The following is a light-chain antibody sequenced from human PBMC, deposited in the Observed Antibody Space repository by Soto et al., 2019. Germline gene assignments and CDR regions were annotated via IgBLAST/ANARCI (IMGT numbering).Light chain of an antibody. Sequence: DVVLTQIPLSSLVTVGQSASISCRSSQSLLHADGQTYLSWFHQKPGQPPRLLMHRGSNRFSGVPYRIRGSRAGTDFTLTISGVEPGDVGIYFCMQATHYRPYTVGGGTKLEI. CDR3: MQATHYRPYT. CDR1: QSLLHADGQTY. V-gene: IGKV2-24*01. J-gene: IGKJ2*01. CDR2: RGS.